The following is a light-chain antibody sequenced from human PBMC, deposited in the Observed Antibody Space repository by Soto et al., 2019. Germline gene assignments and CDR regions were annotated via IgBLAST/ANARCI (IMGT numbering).Light chain of an antibody. Sequence: DIQMTQSPSTLSASFGDGVTITCRASQRISTWLSWYQQKPGKAPKLLISDASSLETGVPSRFSGSGSGTEFTLTINSLQPDDFATYYCRQYKSYWTFGQGTKVDIK. V-gene: IGKV1-5*01. CDR1: QRISTW. CDR3: RQYKSYWT. CDR2: DAS. J-gene: IGKJ1*01.